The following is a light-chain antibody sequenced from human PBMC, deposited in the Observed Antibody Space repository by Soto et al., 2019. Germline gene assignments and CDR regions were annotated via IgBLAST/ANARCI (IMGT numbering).Light chain of an antibody. CDR2: DAS. V-gene: IGKV1-5*01. Sequence: DIHMTQSPSSLSAAGVDIVTSTCWASQSISSWLAWYQQKPGKAPKLLIYDASSLESGVPSRFSGSGSGTEFTLTISSLQPDDFATYYCQQYNSYPWTFGQGTKVDIK. CDR3: QQYNSYPWT. CDR1: QSISSW. J-gene: IGKJ1*01.